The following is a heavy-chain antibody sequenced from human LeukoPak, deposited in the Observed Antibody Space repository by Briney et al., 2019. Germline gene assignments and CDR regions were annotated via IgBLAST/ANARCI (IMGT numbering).Heavy chain of an antibody. CDR2: ISSSGSTI. D-gene: IGHD5-18*01. CDR3: ARVRVQLWSYYFDY. CDR1: GFTFSSYE. J-gene: IGHJ4*02. Sequence: PGGSLRLSCAASGFTFSSYEMNWVRQAPGKGLEWVSYISSSGSTIYYADSVKGRFTISRDNAKNSLYLQMSSLRAEDTAVYYCARVRVQLWSYYFDYWGQGTLVTVSS. V-gene: IGHV3-48*03.